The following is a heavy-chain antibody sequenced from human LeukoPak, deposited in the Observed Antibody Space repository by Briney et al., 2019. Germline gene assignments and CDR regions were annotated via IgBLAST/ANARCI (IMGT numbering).Heavy chain of an antibody. CDR1: GYTFTSYA. D-gene: IGHD3-3*01. V-gene: IGHV7-4-1*02. CDR3: ARGSGHYDFWSGPTPPFDY. Sequence: ASVKVSCKASGYTFTSYAMNWVRQAPGQGLEWMGWINTNTGNPTYAQGFTGRFVFSLDTSVSTAYLQISSVKAEDTAVYYCARGSGHYDFWSGPTPPFDYWGQGTLVTVSS. CDR2: INTNTGNP. J-gene: IGHJ4*02.